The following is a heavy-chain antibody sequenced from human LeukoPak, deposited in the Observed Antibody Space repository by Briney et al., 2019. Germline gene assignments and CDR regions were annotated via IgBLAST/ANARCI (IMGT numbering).Heavy chain of an antibody. J-gene: IGHJ5*02. V-gene: IGHV5-51*01. D-gene: IGHD5/OR15-5a*01. CDR2: MHPGESEI. CDR1: GYSFTNYW. CDR3: AKTIASLGSGARYFDP. Sequence: RGESLKISCKASGYSFTNYWIAWVRQKPGKGLEWMGIMHPGESEINYSPSFEGPVTISADTSISTAYLEWYSLKASDSAIYYCAKTIASLGSGARYFDPWGQGTMITVSS.